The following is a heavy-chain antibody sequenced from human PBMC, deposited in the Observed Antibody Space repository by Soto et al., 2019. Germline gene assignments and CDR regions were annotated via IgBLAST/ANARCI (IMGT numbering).Heavy chain of an antibody. Sequence: LSLTCNVSGGAIDSGGYYWCWIRQHPGKGLEWIGYIYYSGSTYYNPSLKSRVSISIDTSKNQFSLELISVTAADTAVYYCARVGTSYARRGLDVWGQGTTVTVSS. J-gene: IGHJ6*02. V-gene: IGHV4-31*03. CDR2: IYYSGST. D-gene: IGHD7-27*01. CDR3: ARVGTSYARRGLDV. CDR1: GGAIDSGGYY.